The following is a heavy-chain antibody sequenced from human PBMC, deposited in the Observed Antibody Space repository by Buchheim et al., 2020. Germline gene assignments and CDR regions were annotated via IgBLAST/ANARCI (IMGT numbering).Heavy chain of an antibody. Sequence: EVQLVEAGGGLVQPGASLILSCAASGFTFICYWMHWVRQAPGKGLVWVSHINSDGSSTSYADSVKGRFTISRDNAKNTLYLKMNSLRAEDTAVYNCARGDGIDSNSWYYFGYWGQGTL. D-gene: IGHD6-13*01. CDR2: INSDGSST. CDR3: ARGDGIDSNSWYYFGY. V-gene: IGHV3-74*01. CDR1: GFTFICYW. J-gene: IGHJ4*02.